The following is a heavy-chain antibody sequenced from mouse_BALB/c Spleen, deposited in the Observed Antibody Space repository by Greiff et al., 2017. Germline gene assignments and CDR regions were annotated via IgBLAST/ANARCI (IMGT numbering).Heavy chain of an antibody. V-gene: IGHV1-80*01. J-gene: IGHJ1*01. CDR1: GYAFSSYW. CDR3: ARSEYGNYCWYFDV. CDR2: IYPGDGDT. Sequence: LVESGAELVRPGSSVKISCKASGYAFSSYWMNWVKQRPGQGLEWIGQIYPGDGDTNYNGKFKGKATLTADKSSSTAYMQLSSLTSEDSAVYFCARSEYGNYCWYFDVWGAGTTVTVSS. D-gene: IGHD2-1*01.